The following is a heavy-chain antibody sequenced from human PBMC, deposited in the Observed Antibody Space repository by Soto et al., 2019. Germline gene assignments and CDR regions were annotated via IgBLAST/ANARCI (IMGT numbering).Heavy chain of an antibody. CDR3: ARGGPNYYGSGSLPFDY. CDR2: IYYSRST. D-gene: IGHD3-10*01. V-gene: IGHV4-31*03. CDR1: GGSISSGGYY. Sequence: QVQLQESGPGLVKPSQTLSLTCTVSGGSISSGGYYWSWIRQHPGKGLEWIGYIYYSRSTYYSPSLQNRVTISVDTSKNQFSLKLSSVTAADTAVYYCARGGPNYYGSGSLPFDYWGQGTLVTVSS. J-gene: IGHJ4*02.